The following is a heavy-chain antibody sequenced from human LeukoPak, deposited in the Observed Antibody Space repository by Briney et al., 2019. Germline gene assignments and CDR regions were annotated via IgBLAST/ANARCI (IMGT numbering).Heavy chain of an antibody. V-gene: IGHV3-7*01. CDR3: ARDRTDYGDYQDY. CDR1: GFTFSNYW. D-gene: IGHD4-17*01. CDR2: IKQDGSEK. J-gene: IGHJ4*02. Sequence: GGSLRLSCAASGFTFSNYWMSWVRQAPGKGLEWVANIKQDGSEKYYVDSVKGRFTISRDNAKNSLYLQMNSLRAEDTAAYYCARDRTDYGDYQDYWGQGTLVTVSS.